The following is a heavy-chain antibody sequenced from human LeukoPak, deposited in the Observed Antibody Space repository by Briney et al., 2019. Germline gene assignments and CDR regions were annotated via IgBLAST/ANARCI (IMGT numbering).Heavy chain of an antibody. CDR1: GYTFTSYD. CDR3: GRGKRRIAARPLDP. V-gene: IGHV1-8*01. Sequence: ASVKVSCKASGYTFTSYDIDWVRQATGQGLEWMGWMNPNSGNTGYAQKFQGRVTMTRNTSISTAYMELSSLRSEDTAVYYCGRGKRRIAARPLDPWGQGTLVTVSS. CDR2: MNPNSGNT. D-gene: IGHD6-6*01. J-gene: IGHJ5*02.